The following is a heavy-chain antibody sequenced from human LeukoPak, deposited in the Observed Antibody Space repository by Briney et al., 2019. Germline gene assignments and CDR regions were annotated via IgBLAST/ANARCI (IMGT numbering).Heavy chain of an antibody. CDR2: ISYDGSNK. V-gene: IGHV3-30*04. CDR3: AREGQDTMIVVVIPFDY. CDR1: GFTFSSYA. J-gene: IGHJ4*02. D-gene: IGHD3-22*01. Sequence: PGRSLRLSCAASGFTFSSYAMHWVRQAPGKGLEWVAVISYDGSNKYYADSVKGRFTISRDNSKNTLYPQMNSLRAEDTAVYYCAREGQDTMIVVVIPFDYWGQGTLVTVSS.